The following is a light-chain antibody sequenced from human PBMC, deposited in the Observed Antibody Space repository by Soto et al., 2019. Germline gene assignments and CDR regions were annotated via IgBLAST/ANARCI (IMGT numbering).Light chain of an antibody. Sequence: EILMTQSPATLPVSPGERATLSCRASQSVSSNLAWYQQKPGQAPRLLIYGASTRATGIPARFSGSGSGTKFTLTISSLQAEDYAVYYCHQYNNWPPWTFGQGTKVDIK. J-gene: IGKJ1*01. CDR2: GAS. V-gene: IGKV3-15*01. CDR1: QSVSSN. CDR3: HQYNNWPPWT.